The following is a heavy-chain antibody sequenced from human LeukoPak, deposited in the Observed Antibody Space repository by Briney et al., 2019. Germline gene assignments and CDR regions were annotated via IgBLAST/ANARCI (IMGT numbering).Heavy chain of an antibody. D-gene: IGHD6-13*01. J-gene: IGHJ4*02. CDR1: GFTFSSYW. V-gene: IGHV3-74*01. CDR3: ATAQNAIAAAMGGAYDY. Sequence: GGSLRLSCAASGFTFSSYWMHWVRQAPGKGLVWVSRINTDGSTTNYADSVKGRFTTSRDNAKNTLYLQMNYLRAEDTAVYYCATAQNAIAAAMGGAYDYWGQGTLVTVSS. CDR2: INTDGSTT.